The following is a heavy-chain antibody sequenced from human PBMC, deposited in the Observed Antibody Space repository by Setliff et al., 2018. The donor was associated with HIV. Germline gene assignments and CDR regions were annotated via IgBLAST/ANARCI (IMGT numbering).Heavy chain of an antibody. CDR3: ARVQYHYVNNGDSYYFTH. J-gene: IGHJ4*01. V-gene: IGHV3-7*03. Sequence: GGSLRLSCAASGFTFSTSEMNWVRQAPGKGLEWVASIKHDGSERYYVDSVKGRFTISRDNDKNSLYLQMNSLRAEDTAVYYCARVQYHYVNNGDSYYFTHWGHGTLVTVSS. D-gene: IGHD3-10*02. CDR1: GFTFSTSE. CDR2: IKHDGSER.